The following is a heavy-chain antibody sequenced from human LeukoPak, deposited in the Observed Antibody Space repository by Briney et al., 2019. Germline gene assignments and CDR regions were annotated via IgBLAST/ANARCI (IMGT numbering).Heavy chain of an antibody. CDR3: ARGVAAPGTGGLSWFDP. CDR2: IYSSGST. D-gene: IGHD6-13*01. CDR1: GGSIGSYY. V-gene: IGHV4-59*01. J-gene: IGHJ5*02. Sequence: PSETLSLTCTVSGGSIGSYYWSWIRQPPGKGLEWIGYIYSSGSTNYNPSLKIRVTISLDTSKNQFSLKLSFVTAADTAVYYCARGVAAPGTGGLSWFDPWGQGTLVTVSS.